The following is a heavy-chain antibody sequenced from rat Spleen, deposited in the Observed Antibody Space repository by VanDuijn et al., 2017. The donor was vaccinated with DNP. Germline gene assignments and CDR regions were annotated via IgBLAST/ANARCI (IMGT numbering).Heavy chain of an antibody. Sequence: QVQLKESGPGLVQPSQTLSLTCSVSGLSLTSNSVSWIRQPPGKGRAWMGVIWSNGGTDSNSAIKSRLSISRDTSKSQVFLKMNSLHTEDTAMYFCASLNYGSYGYWGQGVMVTVSS. CDR1: GLSLTSNS. CDR3: ASLNYGSYGY. J-gene: IGHJ2*01. V-gene: IGHV2-47*01. D-gene: IGHD1-3*01. CDR2: IWSNGGT.